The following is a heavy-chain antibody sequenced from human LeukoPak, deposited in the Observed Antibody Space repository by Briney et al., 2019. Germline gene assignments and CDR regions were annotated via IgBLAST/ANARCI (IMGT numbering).Heavy chain of an antibody. V-gene: IGHV3-74*01. J-gene: IGHJ5*02. CDR2: INSDGSST. Sequence: QPGGSLRLSCAASGFTFSSYWMHWVRQAPGKGLVWVSRINSDGSSTSYADSVKGRFTISRDNAKNTLYLQMNSLRAEDTAVYYCARGGDFDRARWFDPWGQGILVTVSS. CDR1: GFTFSSYW. D-gene: IGHD3-9*01. CDR3: ARGGDFDRARWFDP.